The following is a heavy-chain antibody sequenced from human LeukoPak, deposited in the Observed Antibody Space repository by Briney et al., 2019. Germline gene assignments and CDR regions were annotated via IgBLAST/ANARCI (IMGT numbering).Heavy chain of an antibody. V-gene: IGHV3-33*01. J-gene: IGHJ4*02. CDR2: TLGDGNNK. Sequence: GRSLRLSCAASGFTFIKYGMHWVRQAPGKGLEWVALTLGDGNNKYYADSVRGRFTISRDNSKNTLYLQMNSLRAEDTAVYYCTYFGYWGQGTLVTVSS. CDR3: TYFGY. CDR1: GFTFIKYG.